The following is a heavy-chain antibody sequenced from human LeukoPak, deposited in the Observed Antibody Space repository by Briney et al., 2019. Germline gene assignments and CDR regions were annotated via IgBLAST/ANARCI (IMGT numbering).Heavy chain of an antibody. CDR3: ARLRCSGGSCYSGSGYFDY. CDR1: GYSISSGYY. Sequence: PSETLSLTCAVSGYSISSGYYWGWIRQPPGKGLEWIGSIYHSGGTYYNPSLKSRVTISVDTSKNQFSLKLSSVTAADTAVYYCARLRCSGGSCYSGSGYFDYWGQGTLVTVSS. V-gene: IGHV4-38-2*01. D-gene: IGHD2-15*01. CDR2: IYHSGGT. J-gene: IGHJ4*02.